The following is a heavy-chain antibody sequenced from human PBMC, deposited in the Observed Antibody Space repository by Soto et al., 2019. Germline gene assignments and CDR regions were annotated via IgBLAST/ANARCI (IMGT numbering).Heavy chain of an antibody. CDR3: ARVLLFFDFWSGYYPYYYYYYMDV. J-gene: IGHJ6*03. V-gene: IGHV1-18*01. CDR1: GYTFTSYG. Sequence: GASVKVSCKASGYTFTSYGISWVRQAPGQGLERMGWISAYNGNTNYAQKLQGRVTMTTDTSTSTAYMELSSLRSDVTAVYYCARVLLFFDFWSGYYPYYYYYYMDVWGKGTTVTVSS. D-gene: IGHD3-3*01. CDR2: ISAYNGNT.